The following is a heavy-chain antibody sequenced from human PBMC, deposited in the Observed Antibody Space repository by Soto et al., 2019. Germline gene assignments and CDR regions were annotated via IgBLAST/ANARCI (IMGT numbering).Heavy chain of an antibody. V-gene: IGHV4-30-4*02. CDR1: GDSISSPHYY. CDR3: ARAHAPTLPFDY. Sequence: PSETLSLTCTVSGDSISSPHYYWTWIRQPPGKGLEWVGYIYYTGNNFYNPALKSRVAMSVDTSKSQFSLSLDSVTAADTAVYFCARAHAPTLPFDYWGLGTLVTVSS. J-gene: IGHJ4*01. CDR2: IYYTGNN. D-gene: IGHD2-15*01.